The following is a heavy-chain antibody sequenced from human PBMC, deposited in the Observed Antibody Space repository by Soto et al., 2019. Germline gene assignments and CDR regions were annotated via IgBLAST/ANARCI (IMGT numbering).Heavy chain of an antibody. CDR3: AKDQSYYDFWSGPFDP. CDR2: ISYDGSNK. CDR1: GFTFSSYG. V-gene: IGHV3-30*18. D-gene: IGHD3-3*01. Sequence: QVQLVESGGGVVQPGRSLRLSCAASGFTFSSYGMHWVRQAPGKGLEWVAVISYDGSNKYYADSVKGRFTISRDNYKNTLYLQMNSLRAEDTAVYYCAKDQSYYDFWSGPFDPWGQGTLVTVSS. J-gene: IGHJ5*02.